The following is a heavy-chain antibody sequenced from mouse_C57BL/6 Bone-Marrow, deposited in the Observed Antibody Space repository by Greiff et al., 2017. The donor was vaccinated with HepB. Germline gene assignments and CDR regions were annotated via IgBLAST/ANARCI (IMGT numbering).Heavy chain of an antibody. CDR2: INPGSGGT. J-gene: IGHJ1*03. Sequence: VQLQQSGAELVRPGTSVKVSCKASGYAFTNYLIEWVKQRPGQGLEWIGVINPGSGGTNYNEKFKGKATLTADKSSSTAYMQLSSLTSEDSAVYFCARWDFGRQVWGTGTTVTVSS. CDR1: GYAFTNYL. V-gene: IGHV1-54*01. CDR3: ARWDFGRQV. D-gene: IGHD4-1*01.